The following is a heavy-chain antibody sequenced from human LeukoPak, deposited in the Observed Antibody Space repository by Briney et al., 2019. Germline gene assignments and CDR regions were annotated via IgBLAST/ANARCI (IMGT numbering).Heavy chain of an antibody. CDR1: GFTFSSYA. D-gene: IGHD1-7*01. V-gene: IGHV3-23*01. CDR2: ISGSGGST. CDR3: AKDERNWNYNLASQTYD. J-gene: IGHJ4*02. Sequence: GGSLRLSCVASGFTFSSYAMSWVRQAPGKGLEWVSAISGSGGSTYYADSVKGRFTISRDNSKNTLYLQMNSLRAEDTAVYYCAKDERNWNYNLASQTYDWGQGALVTVSS.